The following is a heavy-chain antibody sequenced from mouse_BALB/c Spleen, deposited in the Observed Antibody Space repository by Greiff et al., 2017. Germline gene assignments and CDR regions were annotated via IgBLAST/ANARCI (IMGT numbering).Heavy chain of an antibody. J-gene: IGHJ1*01. CDR1: GFTFTAYY. CDR2: IRNKANGYTT. V-gene: IGHV7-3*02. Sequence: EVKLVESGGGLVQPGGSLRLSCATSGFTFTAYYMSWVRQPPGKALEWLGFIRNKANGYTTEYSASVKGRFTISRDNSQSILYLQMNTLRAEDSATYYCARDHDYDWYFDVWGAGTTVTVSS. CDR3: ARDHDYDWYFDV. D-gene: IGHD2-4*01.